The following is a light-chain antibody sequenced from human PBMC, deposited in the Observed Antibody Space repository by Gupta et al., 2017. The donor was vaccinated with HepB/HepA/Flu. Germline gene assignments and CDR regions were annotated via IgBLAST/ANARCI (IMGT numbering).Light chain of an antibody. CDR1: QDISNY. CDR3: QQYDNLWT. CDR2: DAS. J-gene: IGKJ1*01. Sequence: TQITQSPSSLSASVGDRVTITCQASQDISNYLNWYQQKPGKAPKLLIYDASNLETGVPSRFSGSGSGTDFTFTISSLQPEDIATYYCQQYDNLWTFGQGTKVEIK. V-gene: IGKV1-33*01.